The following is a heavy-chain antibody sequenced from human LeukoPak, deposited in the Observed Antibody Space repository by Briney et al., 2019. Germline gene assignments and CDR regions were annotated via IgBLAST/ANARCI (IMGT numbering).Heavy chain of an antibody. CDR3: ARGAGGAVAGSYFDY. CDR1: GGSFSGYY. Sequence: SETLSLTCAVYGGSFSGYYWSWIRQPPGKGLEWIGEINHSGSTNYNPSLKSRVTISVDTSKNQFSLKLSSVTAAGTAVYFCARGAGGAVAGSYFDYWGQGTLVTVSS. V-gene: IGHV4-34*01. J-gene: IGHJ4*02. D-gene: IGHD6-19*01. CDR2: INHSGST.